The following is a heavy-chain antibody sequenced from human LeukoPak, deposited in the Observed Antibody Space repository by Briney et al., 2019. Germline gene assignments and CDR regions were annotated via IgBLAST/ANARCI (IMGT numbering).Heavy chain of an antibody. CDR3: ATASPRSASYVPFDY. Sequence: EASVKVSCKASGYTFTSYYMHWVRRAPGQGLEWMGGFDPEDGETIYAQKFQGRVTMTEDTSTDTAYMELSSLRSEDTAVYYCATASPRSASYVPFDYGGQGTLVTVSS. D-gene: IGHD3-10*01. J-gene: IGHJ4*02. CDR2: FDPEDGET. V-gene: IGHV1-24*01. CDR1: GYTFTSYY.